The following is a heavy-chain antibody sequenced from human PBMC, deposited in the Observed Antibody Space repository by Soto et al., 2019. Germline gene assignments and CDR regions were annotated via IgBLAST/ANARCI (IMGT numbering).Heavy chain of an antibody. CDR3: ARSGGIDWDFNY. Sequence: QVQLVQSGAEVKKPGSSVKVSCKASGGTFSSDSFSWVRQAPGQGLEWMGGIIPMFDTPIYAQKFQDRVTITADESTGTAYMQLSSLRSGDTAVYYCARSGGIDWDFNYWGQGSLVTVSS. V-gene: IGHV1-69*12. J-gene: IGHJ4*02. CDR1: GGTFSSDS. CDR2: IIPMFDTP. D-gene: IGHD2-15*01.